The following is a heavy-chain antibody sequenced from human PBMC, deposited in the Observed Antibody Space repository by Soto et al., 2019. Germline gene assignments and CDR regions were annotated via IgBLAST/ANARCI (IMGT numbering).Heavy chain of an antibody. J-gene: IGHJ4*02. CDR3: ARDSGGSRLRGTPYFDY. CDR2: ISSSSSYI. D-gene: IGHD3-10*01. Sequence: GGSLRLSCAASGFTFSSYSMNWVRQAPGKGLEWVSSISSSSSYIYYADSVKGRFTISRDNAKNSLYLQMNSLRAEDTAVYYCARDSGGSRLRGTPYFDYWGQGTLVTVSS. CDR1: GFTFSSYS. V-gene: IGHV3-21*01.